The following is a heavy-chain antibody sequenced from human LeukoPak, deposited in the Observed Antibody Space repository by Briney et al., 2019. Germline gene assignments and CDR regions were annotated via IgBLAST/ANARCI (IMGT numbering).Heavy chain of an antibody. D-gene: IGHD3-10*01. CDR1: YGALSGYY. CDR3: ARGGGLRRSWLDL. J-gene: IGHJ5*02. CDR2: IHHSGGS. Sequence: SETLSLTCGVEYGALSGYYWTWIHQPPGKGLEWIGEIHHSGGSNYNASLKSRVTISLDTSKNQFSLKLTSMTAADTATYFCARGGGLRRSWLDLWGQGTLVTVSS. V-gene: IGHV4-34*01.